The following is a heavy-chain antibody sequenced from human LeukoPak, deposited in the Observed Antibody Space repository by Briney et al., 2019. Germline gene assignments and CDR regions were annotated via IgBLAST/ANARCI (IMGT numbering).Heavy chain of an antibody. V-gene: IGHV3-30*02. Sequence: QAGGSLRLSCAASGFTFSSYDMHWVRQAPGKGLEWVAFIWSDGSNKYYADSVKGRFTISRDNSKNTLFLQTNSLRAEDTPVYYCARSQSSRQITIPKTRRYFDYWGQGVLVTVSS. D-gene: IGHD3-10*01. J-gene: IGHJ4*02. CDR2: IWSDGSNK. CDR3: ARSQSSRQITIPKTRRYFDY. CDR1: GFTFSSYD.